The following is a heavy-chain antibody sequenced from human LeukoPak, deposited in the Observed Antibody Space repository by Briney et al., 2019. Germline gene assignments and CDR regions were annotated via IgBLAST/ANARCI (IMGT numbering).Heavy chain of an antibody. CDR3: ARAPVAGPSLIDN. V-gene: IGHV3-21*01. CDR1: GFTFNDYS. Sequence: GGSLKLSCAASGFTFNDYSMNSVRQAPGKGLEWVSSISGSGSYIYYADGVKGRFIISRDNTKSSLYLQMNSLRADDTAVYYCARAPVAGPSLIDNWGQGTLVTVSS. D-gene: IGHD2-21*01. CDR2: ISGSGSYI. J-gene: IGHJ4*02.